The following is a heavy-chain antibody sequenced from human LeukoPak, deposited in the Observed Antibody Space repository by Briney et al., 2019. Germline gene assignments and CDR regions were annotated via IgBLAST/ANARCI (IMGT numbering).Heavy chain of an antibody. CDR1: GFTFSSYA. J-gene: IGHJ4*02. CDR3: AKRRDYFDY. CDR2: ISGSGGRT. V-gene: IGHV3-23*01. Sequence: GGSLRLSCAASGFTFSSYAMSWVRQAPGKGLEWVSNISGSGGRTYYADSVKGRFTISRDDSKNTLYLQMNSLRAEDTAVYYCAKRRDYFDYWGQGTLVTVSS.